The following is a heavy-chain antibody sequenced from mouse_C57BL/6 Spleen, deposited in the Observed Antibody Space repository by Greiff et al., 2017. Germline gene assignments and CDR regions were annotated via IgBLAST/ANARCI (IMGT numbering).Heavy chain of an antibody. CDR2: IVPEDGET. Sequence: EVKLVESGAELVKPGASVKLSCTASGFNIKDYYMHWVKQRTEQGLEWIGRIVPEDGETKYAPKFQGKATITADTSSNTAYLQLSSLTSEDTAVYYGARSDYSNPLDYWGQGTTLTVSS. J-gene: IGHJ2*01. CDR1: GFNIKDYY. V-gene: IGHV14-2*01. CDR3: ARSDYSNPLDY. D-gene: IGHD2-5*01.